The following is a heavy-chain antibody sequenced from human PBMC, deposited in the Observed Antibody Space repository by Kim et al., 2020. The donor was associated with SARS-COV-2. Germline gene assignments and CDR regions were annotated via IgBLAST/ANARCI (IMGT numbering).Heavy chain of an antibody. J-gene: IGHJ6*02. CDR3: ARDCVGDIPEEGYYYGMDV. CDR1: GFTFSSYS. D-gene: IGHD3-10*01. CDR2: ISSSSSYI. V-gene: IGHV3-21*01. Sequence: GGSLRLSCAASGFTFSSYSMNWVRQAPGKGLEWVSSISSSSSYIYYADSVKGRFTISRDNAKNSLYLQMNSLRAEDTAVYYCARDCVGDIPEEGYYYGMDVWGQGTTVTVSS.